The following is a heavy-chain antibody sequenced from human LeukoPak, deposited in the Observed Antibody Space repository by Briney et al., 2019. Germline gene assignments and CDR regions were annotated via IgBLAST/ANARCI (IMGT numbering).Heavy chain of an antibody. J-gene: IGHJ4*02. Sequence: ASVKVSCKACGYTFTDYYIHWVRQAPGQGLEWMGRINPNSGGTNYVQKFQGRVTMTRDTSISTAYMELSRLTSDDTAVYYCASEAPGRTMYWGQGTPVTVSS. D-gene: IGHD1-7*01. CDR2: INPNSGGT. CDR1: GYTFTDYY. CDR3: ASEAPGRTMY. V-gene: IGHV1-2*06.